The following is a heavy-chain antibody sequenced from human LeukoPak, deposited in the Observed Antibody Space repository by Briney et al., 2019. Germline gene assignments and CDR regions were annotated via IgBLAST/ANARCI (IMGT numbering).Heavy chain of an antibody. D-gene: IGHD3-22*01. V-gene: IGHV3-23*01. CDR1: GFTFSSYA. J-gene: IGHJ5*02. CDR3: AKLIVVITPLTPTA. Sequence: PGGSLRLSCAASGFTFSSYAMSWVRQAPGKGLEWVSAISGSGGSTYYADSVKGRFTFSRDNSKNTLYLQMNSLRAEDTAVYYCAKLIVVITPLTPTAWGQGTLVTVSS. CDR2: ISGSGGST.